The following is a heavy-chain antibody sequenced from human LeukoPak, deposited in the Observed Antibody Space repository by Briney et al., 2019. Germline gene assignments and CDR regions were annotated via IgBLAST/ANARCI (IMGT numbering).Heavy chain of an antibody. CDR3: ARNPPNRYCSSTSCCPFDY. J-gene: IGHJ4*02. CDR2: ISSSSSYI. D-gene: IGHD2-2*01. CDR1: GFTFSSYS. V-gene: IGHV3-21*01. Sequence: PGGSLRLSCAASGFTFSSYSMNWVRQAPGKWLEWVSSISSSSSYIYYADSVKGRFTISRDNAKNSLYLQMNSLRAEDTAVYYCARNPPNRYCSSTSCCPFDYWGQGTLVTVSS.